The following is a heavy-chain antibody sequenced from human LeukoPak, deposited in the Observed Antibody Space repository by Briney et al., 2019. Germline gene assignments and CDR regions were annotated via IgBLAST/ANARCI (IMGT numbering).Heavy chain of an antibody. D-gene: IGHD3-22*01. CDR3: ARGRSSRRITMIVVVPPWDY. J-gene: IGHJ4*02. CDR2: INHSGST. CDR1: GGSFSGYY. Sequence: PSETLSLTCAVYGGSFSGYYWSWIRQPPGKGLEWIGEINHSGSTNYNPSLKSRVTISVDTSKNQFSLKLSSVTAADTAVYYCARGRSSRRITMIVVVPPWDYWGQGTLVTVSS. V-gene: IGHV4-34*01.